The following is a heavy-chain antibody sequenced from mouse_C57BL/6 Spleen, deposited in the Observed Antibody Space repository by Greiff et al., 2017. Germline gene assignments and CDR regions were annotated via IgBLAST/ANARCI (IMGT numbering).Heavy chain of an antibody. CDR3: ASSWRGYYSNSFDY. J-gene: IGHJ2*01. V-gene: IGHV1-39*01. CDR1: GYSFTDYN. Sequence: EVQLQQSGPELVKPGASVKISCKASGYSFTDYNMNWVQQSNGKSLEWIGVINTNYGTTSYNQKFKGKATLTVDQSSSTAYMQLNSLTSEDSAVYYCASSWRGYYSNSFDYWGQGTTLTVSS. D-gene: IGHD2-5*01. CDR2: INTNYGTT.